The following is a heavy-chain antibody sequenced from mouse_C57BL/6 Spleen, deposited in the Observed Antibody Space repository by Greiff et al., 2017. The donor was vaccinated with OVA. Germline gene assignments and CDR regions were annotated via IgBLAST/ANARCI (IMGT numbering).Heavy chain of an antibody. Sequence: VQLQQSGAELVRPGASVKLSCKASGYTFTDYYINWVKQRPGQGLAWIARIYPGSGNTYYNEKFKGKATLTAEKSSSTAYMQLSSLTSEDSAVYFCARGNTTVVDWYFDVWGTGTTVTVSS. CDR2: IYPGSGNT. D-gene: IGHD1-1*01. CDR3: ARGNTTVVDWYFDV. J-gene: IGHJ1*03. CDR1: GYTFTDYY. V-gene: IGHV1-76*01.